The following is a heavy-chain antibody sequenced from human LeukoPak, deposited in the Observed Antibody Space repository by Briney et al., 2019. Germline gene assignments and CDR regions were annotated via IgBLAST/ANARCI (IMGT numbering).Heavy chain of an antibody. V-gene: IGHV3-9*01. Sequence: SLRLSCAASGFTFDDYAMHWVRQAPGKGLEWVSGISWYSGSIGYADSVKGRFTISRDNAKNSLYLQMNSLRAEDTALYYCAKDSWEGIAAAGKSAFDYWGQGTLVTVSS. CDR3: AKDSWEGIAAAGKSAFDY. D-gene: IGHD6-13*01. J-gene: IGHJ4*02. CDR2: ISWYSGSI. CDR1: GFTFDDYA.